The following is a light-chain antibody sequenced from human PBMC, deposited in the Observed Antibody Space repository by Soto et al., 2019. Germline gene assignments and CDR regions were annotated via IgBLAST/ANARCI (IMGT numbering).Light chain of an antibody. CDR1: SSDIGSNA. CDR2: MNN. CDR3: AAWGDRLTGVL. J-gene: IGLJ2*01. V-gene: IGLV1-47*01. Sequence: QLVLTQPPSASGTPGQRVTISCSGSSSDIGSNAVYWYQQLPGTAPKLLIYMNNQRPSGVPDRFSGAKSGTSASLAISGLRSEEEADDYCAAWGDRLTGVLFGGGTKLTVL.